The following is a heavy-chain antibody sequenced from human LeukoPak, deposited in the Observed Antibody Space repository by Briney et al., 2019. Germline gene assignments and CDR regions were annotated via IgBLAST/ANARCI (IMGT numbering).Heavy chain of an antibody. D-gene: IGHD5-18*01. CDR1: GFTFSSYA. V-gene: IGHV3-30-3*01. Sequence: PGGSLRLSCAASGFTFSSYAMHWVRQAPGKGLEWVAVISYDGSNKYYADSVKGRFTISRDNSKNTLYLQMNSLRAEDTAVYYCAREAAMEPDFDYWGQGTLVTVSS. CDR2: ISYDGSNK. J-gene: IGHJ4*02. CDR3: AREAAMEPDFDY.